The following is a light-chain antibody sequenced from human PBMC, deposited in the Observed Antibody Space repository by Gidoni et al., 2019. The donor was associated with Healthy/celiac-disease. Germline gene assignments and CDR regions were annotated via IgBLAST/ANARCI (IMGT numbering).Light chain of an antibody. Sequence: QSVLKQPPSVAGAPGQRVPISCTGSSSNIGAVYDVHWYQQLPGTAPKLLIYGNSNRPSGFPDRFSGSKSGTSASLAITGLQAEDEADYYCQSYDSSLSGYVVFGGGTKLTVL. CDR2: GNS. J-gene: IGLJ2*01. CDR3: QSYDSSLSGYVV. CDR1: SSNIGAVYD. V-gene: IGLV1-40*01.